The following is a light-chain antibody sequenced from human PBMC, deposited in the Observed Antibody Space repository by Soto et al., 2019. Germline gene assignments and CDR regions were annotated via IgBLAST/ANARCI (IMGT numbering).Light chain of an antibody. CDR2: DAS. CDR1: QSISTW. J-gene: IGKJ1*01. CDR3: LQHNSYPRA. Sequence: DIQMTQSPSTLSASVGDRVTITCRASQSISTWLAWYQQKPGKAPKLLIYDASSLESGVPPTFSGSGSGTEFTLTISSLQPEDFATYYCLQHNSYPRAFGQGTKVDIK. V-gene: IGKV1-5*01.